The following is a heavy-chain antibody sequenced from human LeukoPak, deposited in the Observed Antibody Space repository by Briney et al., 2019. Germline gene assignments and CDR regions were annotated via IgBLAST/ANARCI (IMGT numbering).Heavy chain of an antibody. CDR3: ASTNTYRGGSDY. V-gene: IGHV3-30*02. D-gene: IGHD4-23*01. CDR2: IRYDGSNK. J-gene: IGHJ4*02. Sequence: GGSLRLSCAASGFTFSSYDIHWVRQAPGKGLEWVAFIRYDGSNKYYADSVRGRFTISRDNAKNSLYLQMNSLRAEDTAVYYCASTNTYRGGSDYWGQGTLVTVSS. CDR1: GFTFSSYD.